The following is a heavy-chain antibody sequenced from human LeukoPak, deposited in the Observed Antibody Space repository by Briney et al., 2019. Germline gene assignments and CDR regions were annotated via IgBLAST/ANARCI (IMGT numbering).Heavy chain of an antibody. D-gene: IGHD5-12*01. CDR3: ATSYSGYPGDFDY. V-gene: IGHV3-30*03. CDR1: GFTFSSYA. CDR2: ISYDGSNK. Sequence: GGSLRLSRAASGFTFSSYAMSWVRQAPGKGLEWVAVISYDGSNKYYADSVKGRFTISRDNSKNTLYLQMNSLRAEDTAVYYCATSYSGYPGDFDYWGQGTLVTVSS. J-gene: IGHJ4*02.